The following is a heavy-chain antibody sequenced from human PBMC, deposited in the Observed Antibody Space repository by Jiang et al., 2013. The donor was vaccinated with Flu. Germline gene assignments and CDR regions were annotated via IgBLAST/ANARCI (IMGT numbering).Heavy chain of an antibody. Sequence: GSGLVKPSETLSLTCTVSGDSISSHYWSWIRQPPGKGLEWIGYIYYSGSTNYNPSLKSRVTISVDTSKNQFSLKLSSVTAADTAVYYCARGGPYCTNGVCYLDHWGQGTLVTVSS. D-gene: IGHD2-8*01. CDR2: IYYSGST. CDR3: ARGGPYCTNGVCYLDH. V-gene: IGHV4-59*11. J-gene: IGHJ4*02. CDR1: GDSISSHY.